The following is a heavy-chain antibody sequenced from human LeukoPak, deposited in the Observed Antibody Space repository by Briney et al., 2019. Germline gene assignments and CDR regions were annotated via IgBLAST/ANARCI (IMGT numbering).Heavy chain of an antibody. D-gene: IGHD3-22*01. CDR3: ARDYYDSSGYYSLDY. Sequence: SETLSLTCTVSGGSISSYYWSWLRQPAGKGLEWIGRIYTSGSTNYNPSLKSRVTMSVDTSKNQFSLKLSSVTAADTAVYYCARDYYDSSGYYSLDYWGQGTLVTVSS. J-gene: IGHJ4*02. CDR2: IYTSGST. V-gene: IGHV4-4*07. CDR1: GGSISSYY.